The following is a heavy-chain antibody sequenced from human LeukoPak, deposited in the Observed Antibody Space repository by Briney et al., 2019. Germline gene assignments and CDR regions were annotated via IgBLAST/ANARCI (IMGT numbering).Heavy chain of an antibody. CDR2: ISGSGGST. CDR1: GFTFSSYA. CDR3: AKSGVLRYFDWLLVDY. D-gene: IGHD3-9*01. V-gene: IGHV3-23*01. Sequence: GGSLRLSCAASGFTFSSYAMSWVRQAPGKGLEGVSAISGSGGSTYYADSVKGRSTISRDNSKNTLYLQMNSLRAEDTAVYYCAKSGVLRYFDWLLVDYWGQGTLVTVSS. J-gene: IGHJ4*02.